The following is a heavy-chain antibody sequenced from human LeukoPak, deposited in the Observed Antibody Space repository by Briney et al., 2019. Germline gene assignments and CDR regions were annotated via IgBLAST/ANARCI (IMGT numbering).Heavy chain of an antibody. CDR1: GGTFNNYA. CDR3: ARGRGRSDDAFDI. CDR2: IIPLFGSA. D-gene: IGHD3-16*01. J-gene: IGHJ3*02. Sequence: SVKVSCKSSGGTFNNYAVSWVRQAPGQGLEWMGGIIPLFGSANYAQRFQGRVTISADKYPSTVYMDLSSLRSEDTATYYCARGRGRSDDAFDIWGQGTMVTVSS. V-gene: IGHV1-69*06.